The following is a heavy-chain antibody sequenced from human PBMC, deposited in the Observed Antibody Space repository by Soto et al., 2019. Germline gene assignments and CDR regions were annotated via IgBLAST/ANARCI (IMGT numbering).Heavy chain of an antibody. CDR2: IWYDGSNK. V-gene: IGHV3-33*01. CDR3: ARDKYGVVATATWFDP. D-gene: IGHD1-26*01. Sequence: GGSLRLSCAASGFTFSSYGMHWVRQAPGKGLEWVAVIWYDGSNKYYADSVKGRFTISRDNSKNTLYLQMNSLRAEDTAVYYCARDKYGVVATATWFDPWGQGTLVTVSS. J-gene: IGHJ5*02. CDR1: GFTFSSYG.